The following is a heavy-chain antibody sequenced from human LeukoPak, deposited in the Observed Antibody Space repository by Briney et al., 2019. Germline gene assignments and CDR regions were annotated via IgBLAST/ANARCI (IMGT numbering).Heavy chain of an antibody. J-gene: IGHJ5*02. CDR2: INGSGGST. V-gene: IGHV3-23*01. CDR3: AKWVGATDWFDP. CDR1: GFTFSSYA. Sequence: QPGGSLRLSCAASGFTFSSYAMSWVRQAPGKGLEWVSAINGSGGSTYYADSVKGRFTISRDNSKNTLYLQMNSLRAEDTAVYYCAKWVGATDWFDPWGQGTLVTVSS. D-gene: IGHD1-26*01.